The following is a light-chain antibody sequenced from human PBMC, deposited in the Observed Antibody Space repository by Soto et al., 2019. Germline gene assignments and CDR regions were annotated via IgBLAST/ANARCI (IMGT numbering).Light chain of an antibody. CDR2: DNT. J-gene: IGLJ3*02. CDR1: SSNIGAGYD. CDR3: QSFDISLSAAA. Sequence: QSVLTQPPSVSGAPGQRVTISCTGSSSNIGAGYDVHWYQQLPGTAPKLLIYDNTNRPSGVPDRFSASKSGTSASLAITGLQAEDEADYYCQSFDISLSAAAFGGGTKVTVL. V-gene: IGLV1-40*01.